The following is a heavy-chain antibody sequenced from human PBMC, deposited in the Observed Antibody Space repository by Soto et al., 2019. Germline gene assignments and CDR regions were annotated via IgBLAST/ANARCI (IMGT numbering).Heavy chain of an antibody. D-gene: IGHD5-18*01. Sequence: SETLSRTCTVSGGSISSGGYYWSWIRQHPGKGLEWIGYIYYSGSTYYNPSLKSRVTISVDTSKNQFSLKLSSVTASDTSMYYCARPFLRGYSYGYYGMDVWGQGTTVTVSS. CDR3: ARPFLRGYSYGYYGMDV. CDR2: IYYSGST. V-gene: IGHV4-31*03. CDR1: GGSISSGGYY. J-gene: IGHJ6*02.